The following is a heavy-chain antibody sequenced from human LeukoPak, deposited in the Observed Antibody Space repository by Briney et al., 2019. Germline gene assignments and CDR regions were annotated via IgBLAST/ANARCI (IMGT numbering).Heavy chain of an antibody. CDR3: ATLGAGYSGSDLHYYGLDV. CDR2: IYHSGST. CDR1: GGSISSSNW. D-gene: IGHD5-12*01. Sequence: PSGTLSLTCAVSGGSISSSNWWSWVRQPPGKGLEWIGEIYHSGSTNYNPSLKSRVTISVDKSKNQFSLKLSSVTAADTAVYYCATLGAGYSGSDLHYYGLDVWGQGTTVTVS. V-gene: IGHV4-4*02. J-gene: IGHJ6*02.